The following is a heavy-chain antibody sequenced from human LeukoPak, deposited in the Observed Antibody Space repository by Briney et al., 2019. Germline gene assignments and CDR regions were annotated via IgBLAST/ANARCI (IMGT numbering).Heavy chain of an antibody. CDR3: AREYNSPNRFDY. V-gene: IGHV3-21*01. CDR1: NFTFSSST. J-gene: IGHJ4*02. Sequence: GGSLRLSCAASNFTFSSSTMNWVRQAPGKGLEWVSSISRSSSYINYADSVEGRFTISRDNAKNSLYLQMNSLRAEDTAVYYCAREYNSPNRFDYWGQGTLVTVSS. CDR2: ISRSSSYI. D-gene: IGHD1-20*01.